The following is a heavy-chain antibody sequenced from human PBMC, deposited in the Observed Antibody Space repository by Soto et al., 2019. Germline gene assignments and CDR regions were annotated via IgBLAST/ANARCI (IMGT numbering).Heavy chain of an antibody. CDR2: VSGSGSTT. CDR3: AKLGHAFDI. V-gene: IGHV3-23*04. J-gene: IGHJ3*02. D-gene: IGHD3-16*01. CDR1: GFTFDSFA. Sequence: EVQLVESGGGLIEPGGSLRLSCAASGFTFDSFAMNWVRQAPGKGLEWVSSVSGSGSTTYYADSVKGWFIISRDNSKNTLYLHMKSLRVEDTAVYYCAKLGHAFDIWGQGTIVSVSS.